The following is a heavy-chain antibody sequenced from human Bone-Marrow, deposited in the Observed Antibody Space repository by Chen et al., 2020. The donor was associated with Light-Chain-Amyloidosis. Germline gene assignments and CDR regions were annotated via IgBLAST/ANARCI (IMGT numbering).Heavy chain of an antibody. V-gene: IGHV4-34*01. Sequence: QVHLQQWGAGLLKPSETLSLTCAVYGGSISDFHWSWIRQPPGKGLEWIGEISHSGSTNYNPSLKSRVTISVDTSKNQFSLKLNSVTAADTAVYYFARGGRGQLVRGRFDYWGQGTLVTVSS. CDR3: ARGGRGQLVRGRFDY. D-gene: IGHD6-13*01. J-gene: IGHJ4*02. CDR2: ISHSGST. CDR1: GGSISDFH.